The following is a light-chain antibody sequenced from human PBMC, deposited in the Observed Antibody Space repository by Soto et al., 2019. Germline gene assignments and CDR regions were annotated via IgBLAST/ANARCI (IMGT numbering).Light chain of an antibody. J-gene: IGKJ1*01. V-gene: IGKV3-15*01. Sequence: ITQSPSSLSASVGDRATLSCRASQSVSSNLAWYQQKPGQAPRLLIYGASTRATGIPARFSGSGSGTEYTLTISRLQSEDFAAYYCQQYDTWPSITFGQGTKVDIK. CDR2: GAS. CDR1: QSVSSN. CDR3: QQYDTWPSIT.